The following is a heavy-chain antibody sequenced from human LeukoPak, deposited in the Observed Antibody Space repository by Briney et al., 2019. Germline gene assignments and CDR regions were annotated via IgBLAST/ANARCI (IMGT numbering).Heavy chain of an antibody. Sequence: ASVKVSCKASGYTFTGYYMHWVRQAPGQGLEWMGWINPYSGGTNYAQKFQARVTMARDTIISTASMEPIRLRLDDTAVYYCASLGYCSSTSYYPSRYWGQGTLVTVSS. V-gene: IGHV1-2*02. D-gene: IGHD2-2*01. CDR2: INPYSGGT. CDR1: GYTFTGYY. CDR3: ASLGYCSSTSYYPSRY. J-gene: IGHJ4*02.